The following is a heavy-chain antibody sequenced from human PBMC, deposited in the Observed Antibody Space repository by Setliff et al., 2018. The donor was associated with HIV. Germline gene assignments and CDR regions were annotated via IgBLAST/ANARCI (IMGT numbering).Heavy chain of an antibody. V-gene: IGHV4-59*01. Sequence: PSETLSLTCTVSGGSISSYYWSWIRQPPGKGLEWIGYIYYSGSTNYNPSLKSRVTISVDTSKNQFSLKLSSVTAADTAVYYCARGPPYASSGGIAFDIWGQGTMVTVSS. J-gene: IGHJ3*02. CDR1: GGSISSYY. CDR3: ARGPPYASSGGIAFDI. D-gene: IGHD3-22*01. CDR2: IYYSGST.